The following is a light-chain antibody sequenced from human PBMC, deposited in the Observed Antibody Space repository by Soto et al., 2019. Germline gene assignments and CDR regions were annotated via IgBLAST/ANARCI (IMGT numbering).Light chain of an antibody. CDR3: QQRSNWTLT. J-gene: IGKJ4*01. CDR2: DAS. CDR1: QSVSSY. V-gene: IGKV3-11*01. Sequence: VLSQSAAALSLSPGERATLYCRASQSVSSYLAWYQQKPGQAPRLLIYDASNTATGIPARFSGSGSGTDFTLTISSLEPEDFAVYYCQQRSNWTLTFGGGSKV.